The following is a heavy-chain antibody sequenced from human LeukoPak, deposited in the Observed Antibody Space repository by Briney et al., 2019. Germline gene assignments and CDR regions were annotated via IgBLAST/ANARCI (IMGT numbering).Heavy chain of an antibody. D-gene: IGHD3-10*01. CDR2: INAGNGNT. J-gene: IGHJ5*02. CDR1: GYTFTSYA. CDR3: ARGIWFGELLGAWFDP. V-gene: IGHV1-3*01. Sequence: ASVKVSCKASGYTFTSYAMHWVRQAPGQRLEWMGWINAGNGNTKYSQKFQGRVTITGDTSASTAYMELSSLRSEDTAVYYCARGIWFGELLGAWFDPWGQGTLVTVSS.